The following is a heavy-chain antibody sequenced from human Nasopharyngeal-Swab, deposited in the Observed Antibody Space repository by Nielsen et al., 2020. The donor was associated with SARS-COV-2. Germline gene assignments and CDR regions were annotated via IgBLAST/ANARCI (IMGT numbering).Heavy chain of an antibody. J-gene: IGHJ3*02. CDR3: AAEDDSSGYYPDAFDI. V-gene: IGHV1-58*01. Sequence: SVKVSCKASGFTFTSSAVQWVRQARGQRLEWIGRIVVGSGNTNYAQKFQERVTITRDMSTSTAYMELSSLRSEDTAVYYCAAEDDSSGYYPDAFDIWGQGTMVTVSS. CDR1: GFTFTSSA. CDR2: IVVGSGNT. D-gene: IGHD3-22*01.